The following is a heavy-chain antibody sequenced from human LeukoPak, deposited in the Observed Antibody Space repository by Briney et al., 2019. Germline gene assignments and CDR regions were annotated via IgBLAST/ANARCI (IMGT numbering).Heavy chain of an antibody. Sequence: PGGSLRLSCAPSGFALSSYAMHWVRQTPGKGLEWVAVIWYDGSNEYYSDSVKGRFAISRDTSNNTLYLQMNNLRAEDTAVYFCARTRYNSGGGDYWGQGTPVTVSP. CDR3: ARTRYNSGGGDY. J-gene: IGHJ4*02. D-gene: IGHD6-19*01. V-gene: IGHV3-33*01. CDR2: IWYDGSNE. CDR1: GFALSSYA.